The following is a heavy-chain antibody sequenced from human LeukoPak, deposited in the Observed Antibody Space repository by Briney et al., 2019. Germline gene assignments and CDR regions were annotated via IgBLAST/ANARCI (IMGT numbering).Heavy chain of an antibody. CDR3: ARAVYSENMKGLLDP. Sequence: SETLSLTCTVSGGSISSSSYYWGWIRQPPGKGLEWIGSIYYSGSTYYNPSLKSRVTISVDTSKNQFSLKLTSMTAADTAVYYCARAVYSENMKGLLDPWGQGTLVTVSS. CDR1: GGSISSSSYY. J-gene: IGHJ5*02. V-gene: IGHV4-39*07. CDR2: IYYSGST. D-gene: IGHD1-26*01.